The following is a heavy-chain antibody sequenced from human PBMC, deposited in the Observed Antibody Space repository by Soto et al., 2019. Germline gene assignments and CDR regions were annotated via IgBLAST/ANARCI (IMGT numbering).Heavy chain of an antibody. CDR1: GFTFSNYS. D-gene: IGHD2-8*01. CDR2: ISNNSSVK. CDR3: ERDRDAYCSKGVCSGPYFDY. V-gene: IGHV3-48*02. Sequence: PGGSLRLSCAVSGFTFSNYSISWVRQAPGKGLEWLSYISNNSSVKYYADSVKGRFTISRDNAKNSLYLQMNSLRDDDTAVYYFERDRDAYCSKGVCSGPYFDYWGRGTLVTVSS. J-gene: IGHJ4*02.